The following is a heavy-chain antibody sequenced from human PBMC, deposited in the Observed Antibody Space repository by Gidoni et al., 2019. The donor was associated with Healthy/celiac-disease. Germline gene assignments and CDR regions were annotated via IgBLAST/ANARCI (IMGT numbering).Heavy chain of an antibody. J-gene: IGHJ3*02. V-gene: IGHV1-18*01. CDR3: ARDSTVYDYIWGSYRPLDAFDI. CDR2: ISAYNGNT. Sequence: QVQLVQSGAEVKKPGASVKVSCKASGYTFTSYGISWVRQAPGQGLEWMGWISAYNGNTNYAQKLQGRVTMTTDTSTSTAYMELRSLRSDDTAVYYCARDSTVYDYIWGSYRPLDAFDIWGQGTMVTVSS. CDR1: GYTFTSYG. D-gene: IGHD3-16*02.